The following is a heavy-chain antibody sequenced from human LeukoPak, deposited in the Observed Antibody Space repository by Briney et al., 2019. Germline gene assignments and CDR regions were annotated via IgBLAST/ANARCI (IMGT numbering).Heavy chain of an antibody. CDR1: GYTFTHYGYY. D-gene: IGHD5/OR15-5a*01. V-gene: IGHV1-2*02. Sequence: ASVKVSCKASGYTFTHYGYYMYWVRQASGQGLEWMGWINSNSGGTKYAQNFQGRVTMTRDTSISTVYMELSRLRSDDTAVYYCVRDRCLSAIAAFQIWGQGTRVTVSS. J-gene: IGHJ3*02. CDR3: VRDRCLSAIAAFQI. CDR2: INSNSGGT.